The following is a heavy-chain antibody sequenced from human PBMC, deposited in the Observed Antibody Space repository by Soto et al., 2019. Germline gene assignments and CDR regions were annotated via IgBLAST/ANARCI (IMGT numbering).Heavy chain of an antibody. D-gene: IGHD6-19*01. CDR1: RVTFSKFI. CDR2: IIPIFGTA. J-gene: IGHJ6*02. V-gene: IGHV1-69*01. Sequence: QVQLEQSGGEVKKPGSSVKVSCKASRVTFSKFIVTWVRQAPGLGLEWVGGIIPIFGTANYAQKFQGRVTITADESTSTSYMEVNNLRSEDTAVYYCAKDRYSSPMGYYYGMDVWGQGTTVTVSS. CDR3: AKDRYSSPMGYYYGMDV.